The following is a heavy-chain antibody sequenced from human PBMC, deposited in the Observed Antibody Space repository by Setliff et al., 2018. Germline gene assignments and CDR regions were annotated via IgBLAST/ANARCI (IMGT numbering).Heavy chain of an antibody. Sequence: PSETLSLTCTVSGDSISSRRNYWGWFRPPAGKELKWIGHIYTSSSTNYNPSLKSRVTIELDTSKNQFSLSLTSVTAEYTAVYYCARMSGFQHIDVWDKGTTVTVSS. V-gene: IGHV4-61*09. J-gene: IGHJ6*03. D-gene: IGHD6-25*01. CDR2: IYTSSST. CDR3: ARMSGFQHIDV. CDR1: GDSISSRRNY.